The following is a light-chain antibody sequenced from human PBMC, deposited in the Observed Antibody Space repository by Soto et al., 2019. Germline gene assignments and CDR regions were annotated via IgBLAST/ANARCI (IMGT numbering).Light chain of an antibody. J-gene: IGKJ3*01. CDR2: AAS. CDR3: QRTYNAPFT. Sequence: DIQMTQSPSSLSASVGDRVTISCQASQDITTFLNWYQQKPGKAPRVLITAASTLESGVPSRFSGSGSGTDFTLTINNLQPEDFATYYCQRTYNAPFTFGPGTKVSIK. CDR1: QDITTF. V-gene: IGKV1-39*01.